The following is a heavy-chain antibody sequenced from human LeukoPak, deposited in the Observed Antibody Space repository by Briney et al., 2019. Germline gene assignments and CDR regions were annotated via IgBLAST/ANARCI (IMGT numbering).Heavy chain of an antibody. CDR2: ISAYNGNT. CDR1: GGTFSSYA. CDR3: ARDAWSIAAVGFDP. Sequence: ASVKVSCKASGGTFSSYAISWVRQAPGQGLEWMGWISAYNGNTNYAQKLQGRVTMTTDTSTSTAYMELRSLRSDDTAVYYCARDAWSIAAVGFDPWGQGTLVTVSS. V-gene: IGHV1-18*01. D-gene: IGHD6-13*01. J-gene: IGHJ5*02.